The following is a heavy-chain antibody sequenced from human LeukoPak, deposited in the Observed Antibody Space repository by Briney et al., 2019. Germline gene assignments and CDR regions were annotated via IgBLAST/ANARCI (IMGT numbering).Heavy chain of an antibody. D-gene: IGHD6-6*01. J-gene: IGHJ4*02. CDR2: MWYDGSNK. CDR1: GFTFSSYG. CDR3: ARGIAARPDFDY. V-gene: IGHV3-33*01. Sequence: GGSLRLSCAASGFTFSSYGMHWVRQAPGKGLEWVAVMWYDGSNKYYADSVKGRFTISRDNSKNTLYLQMNSLRAEDTAVYYCARGIAARPDFDYWGQGTLVTVSS.